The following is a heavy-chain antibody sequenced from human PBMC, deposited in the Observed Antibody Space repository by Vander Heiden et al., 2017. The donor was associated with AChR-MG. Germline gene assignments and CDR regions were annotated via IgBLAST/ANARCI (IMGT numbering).Heavy chain of an antibody. D-gene: IGHD1-1*01. V-gene: IGHV4-34*01. CDR3: ARERNWNRLPHDAFDI. J-gene: IGHJ3*02. CDR2: INHSGST. CDR1: GGSFTGYY. Sequence: QVQLQQWGAGLLKPSETLSLTCAVYGGSFTGYYWSWIRQPPGKGLEWIGEINHSGSTNYNPSLKSRVTISVDTSKNQFSLKLSSVTAADTAVYYCARERNWNRLPHDAFDIWGQGTMVTVSS.